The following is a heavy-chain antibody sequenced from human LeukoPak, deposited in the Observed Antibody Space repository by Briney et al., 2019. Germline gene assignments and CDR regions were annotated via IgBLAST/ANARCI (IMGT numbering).Heavy chain of an antibody. CDR2: IYSGGNT. Sequence: GSLRLSCAASGFTVSSNYMSWVRQAPGKGLEWVSVIYSGGNTYYADSVKGRFTISRDHSKNTLYLQMNSLRAEDTAVYYCAREYCSSTSCPIMDVWGKGTTVTVSS. CDR1: GFTVSSNY. CDR3: AREYCSSTSCPIMDV. J-gene: IGHJ6*04. D-gene: IGHD2-2*01. V-gene: IGHV3-53*01.